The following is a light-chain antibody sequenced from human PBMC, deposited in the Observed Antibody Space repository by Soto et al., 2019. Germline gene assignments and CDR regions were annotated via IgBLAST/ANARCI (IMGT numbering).Light chain of an antibody. CDR2: EVT. Sequence: QLVLTQPPSASGSPGQSVTFSCTGTSRDVGGYNYVSWYQQHPGKAPKLMIYEVTKRPSGVPDRFSGSKSGNTASLTVSGLQAEDEADYFCSSYAGNSNIVFGGGTKLTVL. CDR1: SRDVGGYNY. J-gene: IGLJ3*02. CDR3: SSYAGNSNIV. V-gene: IGLV2-8*01.